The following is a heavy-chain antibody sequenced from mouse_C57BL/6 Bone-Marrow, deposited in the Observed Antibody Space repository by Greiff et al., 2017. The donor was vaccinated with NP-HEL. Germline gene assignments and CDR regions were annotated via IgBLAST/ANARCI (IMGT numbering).Heavy chain of an antibody. Sequence: VQLQQSGAELVKPGASVKLSCTASGFNIKDYYMNWVKQRTEQGLEWIGGIDPDDGETKYAPKFKGKATITADTSSNTAYLQLSSLTSEDSAVYSCALYSSGPDYWGQGTTLTVSS. CDR2: IDPDDGET. J-gene: IGHJ2*01. CDR3: ALYSSGPDY. V-gene: IGHV14-2*01. D-gene: IGHD3-2*02. CDR1: GFNIKDYY.